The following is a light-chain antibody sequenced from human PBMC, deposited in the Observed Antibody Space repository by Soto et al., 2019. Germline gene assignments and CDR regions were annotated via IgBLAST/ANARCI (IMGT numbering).Light chain of an antibody. CDR2: GAS. Sequence: EIVMTQSPATLSVSPGESATLSCRASQSVSPNFAWYQQRPGQAPKVLIYGASSRATDVPARFSASGSGTEFTLTTSSLRSEDFAVYYCQQYNDWPITFVQGTRLEIK. CDR3: QQYNDWPIT. V-gene: IGKV3-15*01. J-gene: IGKJ5*01. CDR1: QSVSPN.